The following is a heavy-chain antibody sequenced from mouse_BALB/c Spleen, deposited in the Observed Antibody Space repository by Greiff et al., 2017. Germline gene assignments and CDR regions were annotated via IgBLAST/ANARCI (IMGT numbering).Heavy chain of an antibody. Sequence: EVQLVESGGGLVKPGGSLKLSCAASGFTFSSYAMSWVRQSPEKRLEWVAEISSGGSYTYYPDTVTGRFTISRDNAKNTLYLEMSSLRSEDTAMYYCARVGRPDYFDYWGQGTTLTVSS. V-gene: IGHV5-9-4*01. J-gene: IGHJ2*01. D-gene: IGHD1-1*02. CDR3: ARVGRPDYFDY. CDR1: GFTFSSYA. CDR2: ISSGGSYT.